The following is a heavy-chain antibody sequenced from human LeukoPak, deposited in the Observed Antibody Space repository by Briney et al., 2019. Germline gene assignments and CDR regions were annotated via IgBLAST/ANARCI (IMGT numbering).Heavy chain of an antibody. CDR1: GFTFSTYA. Sequence: GGSLRLSCAASGFTFSTYAMNWVRQAPGTGLEWVSTISGISGSTYYADSVKGRFTISRDNSKNTLYLQMNSLRAEDTAVYYCAREMLGSEAFDIWGQGTMVTVSS. CDR2: ISGISGST. D-gene: IGHD7-27*01. V-gene: IGHV3-23*01. J-gene: IGHJ3*02. CDR3: AREMLGSEAFDI.